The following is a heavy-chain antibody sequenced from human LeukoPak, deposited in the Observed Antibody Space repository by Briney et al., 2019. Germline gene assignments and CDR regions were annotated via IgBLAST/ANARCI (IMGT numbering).Heavy chain of an antibody. V-gene: IGHV3-9*01. CDR3: AKSVAGKGDLLGAEPDY. Sequence: GGSLRLSCVASGFTFDDHAMHWVRQAPGKGLEWVSSISWYSGNIGYADSVKGRFSISRDNAKNTLYLEMNSLRTDDTAVYYCAKSVAGKGDLLGAEPDYWGQGTLVTVSS. D-gene: IGHD6-19*01. J-gene: IGHJ4*02. CDR2: ISWYSGNI. CDR1: GFTFDDHA.